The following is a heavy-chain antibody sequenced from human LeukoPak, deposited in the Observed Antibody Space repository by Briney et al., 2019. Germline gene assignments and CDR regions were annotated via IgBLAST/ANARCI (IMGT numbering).Heavy chain of an antibody. CDR2: IKQDGSEK. D-gene: IGHD6-19*01. CDR1: GFTFSSYW. J-gene: IGHJ3*02. Sequence: GGSLRLSCAASGFTFSSYWMSWVSQAPGKWLEWVANIKQDGSEKYYVDSVKGRFTISRDNAKNSLYLQMNSLRAEDTAVYYCARGQWLVGKSAFDIWGQGTMVTVSS. CDR3: ARGQWLVGKSAFDI. V-gene: IGHV3-7*01.